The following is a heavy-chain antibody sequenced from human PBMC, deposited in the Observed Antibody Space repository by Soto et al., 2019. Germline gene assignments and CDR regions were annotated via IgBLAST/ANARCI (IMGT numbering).Heavy chain of an antibody. D-gene: IGHD3-22*01. Sequence: GASVKLSCKASGVTFTSSAVQWVRQARGQRLEWIGWIVVGSGNTNYAQKFQERVTITRDMSTSTAYMELSSLRSEDTAVYYCAADPTYYYDSSGYYQGPNWGQGTLVTVSS. J-gene: IGHJ4*02. V-gene: IGHV1-58*01. CDR3: AADPTYYYDSSGYYQGPN. CDR1: GVTFTSSA. CDR2: IVVGSGNT.